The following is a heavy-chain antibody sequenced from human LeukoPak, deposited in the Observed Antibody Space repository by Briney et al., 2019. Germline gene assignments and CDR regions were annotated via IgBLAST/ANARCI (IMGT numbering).Heavy chain of an antibody. D-gene: IGHD1-1*01. CDR3: ARGRIGGQRLFDY. V-gene: IGHV4-61*02. Sequence: SETLSLTCTVSGGSISSGSYYWSWIRQPAGKGLEWIGRIYTSGSTNYNPSLKSRVTISYTSKNQFSLKLNSVTAADTAVYYCARGRIGGQRLFDYWGQGTLVTVSS. CDR1: GGSISSGSYY. CDR2: IYTSGST. J-gene: IGHJ4*02.